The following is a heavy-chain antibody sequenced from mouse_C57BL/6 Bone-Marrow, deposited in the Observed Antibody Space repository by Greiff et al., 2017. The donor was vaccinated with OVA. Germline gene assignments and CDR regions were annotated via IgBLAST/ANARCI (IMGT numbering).Heavy chain of an antibody. V-gene: IGHV3-6*01. D-gene: IGHD1-1*01. J-gene: IGHJ3*01. Sequence: EVQLQESGPGLVKPSQSLSLTCSVTGYSITSGYYWNWIRQFPGNKLEWMGYISYDGSNNYNPSLKNRISITRDTSKNQFFLKLNSVTTEDTATYYCAREDLYGRAWFAYWGQGTLVTVSA. CDR2: ISYDGSN. CDR3: AREDLYGRAWFAY. CDR1: GYSITSGYY.